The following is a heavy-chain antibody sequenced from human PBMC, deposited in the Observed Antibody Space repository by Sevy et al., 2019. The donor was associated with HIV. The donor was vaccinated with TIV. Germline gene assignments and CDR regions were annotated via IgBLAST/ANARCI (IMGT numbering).Heavy chain of an antibody. CDR1: GFTFTNYW. V-gene: IGHV3-74*01. CDR3: TRDMYGIDY. D-gene: IGHD2-8*01. J-gene: IGHJ4*02. CDR2: VYNDGSGT. Sequence: GGSLRLSCAASGFTFTNYWMHWVRQAPGKGLVWVSRVYNDGSGTNYAHSVKGRFTISRDNAKNTVYLQMNSLRAEDTAVYYCTRDMYGIDYWGQGTLVTVSS.